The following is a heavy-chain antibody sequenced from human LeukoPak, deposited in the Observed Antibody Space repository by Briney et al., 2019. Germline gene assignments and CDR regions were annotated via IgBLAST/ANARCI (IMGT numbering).Heavy chain of an antibody. D-gene: IGHD1-26*01. CDR3: ARTFNSGSFNV. J-gene: IGHJ4*01. Sequence: SETLSLTCTVSGGTISSYYWSWIRQPAGKGLEWIGCIYTSGSTNYNPSLKSRVTMSVDTSKNQFSLKLSSVTAADTAVYYCARTFNSGSFNVWGQGTLVTVSS. V-gene: IGHV4-4*07. CDR2: IYTSGST. CDR1: GGTISSYY.